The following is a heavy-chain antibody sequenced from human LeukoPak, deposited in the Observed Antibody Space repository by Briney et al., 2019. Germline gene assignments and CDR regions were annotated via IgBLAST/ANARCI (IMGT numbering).Heavy chain of an antibody. CDR2: ISYDGSNK. CDR3: AREAGDIVVVPAGDYYYYYYMDV. D-gene: IGHD2-2*01. Sequence: GGSLRLSCAASGFTFSSYGMHWVRQAPGKGLEWVAVISYDGSNKYYADSVKGRFTISRDNSKNTLYLQMNSLRAEDTAVYYCAREAGDIVVVPAGDYYYYYYMDVWGKGTTVTVSS. V-gene: IGHV3-30*03. CDR1: GFTFSSYG. J-gene: IGHJ6*03.